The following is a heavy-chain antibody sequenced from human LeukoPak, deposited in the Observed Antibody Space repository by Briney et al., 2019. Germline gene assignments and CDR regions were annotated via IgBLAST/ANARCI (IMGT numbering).Heavy chain of an antibody. Sequence: ASVKVSCKASGYTFSGYYMHWVRQAPGQGLEWMGWINPNSGGTNYAQKFQGRVAMTRDTSISTAYMELRRLRSDDTAVYYCARDLIAAAGEGFDYWGQGTLVTVSS. CDR3: ARDLIAAAGEGFDY. CDR1: GYTFSGYY. V-gene: IGHV1-2*02. D-gene: IGHD6-13*01. J-gene: IGHJ4*02. CDR2: INPNSGGT.